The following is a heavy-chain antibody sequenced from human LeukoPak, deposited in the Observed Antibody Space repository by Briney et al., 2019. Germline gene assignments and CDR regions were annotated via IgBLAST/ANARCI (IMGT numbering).Heavy chain of an antibody. CDR2: INWNGGST. Sequence: GGSLRLSCAASGFTFDDYGMGWVRQAPGRGLEWVSGINWNGGSTGYAESVKGRFTISGDNAKNSLYLQMNSLRNEDTALYYCARSRAVVPDDAFDIWGQGSLVTVSS. D-gene: IGHD2-2*01. J-gene: IGHJ3*02. CDR3: ARSRAVVPDDAFDI. V-gene: IGHV3-20*04. CDR1: GFTFDDYG.